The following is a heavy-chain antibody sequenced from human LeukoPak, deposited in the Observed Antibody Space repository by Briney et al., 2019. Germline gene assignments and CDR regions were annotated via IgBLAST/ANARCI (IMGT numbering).Heavy chain of an antibody. CDR2: INAGNGNT. Sequence: GASVKVSCKASGYTFTGYYMHWVRQAPGQGLEWMGWINAGNGNTKYSQKFQGRVTITRDTSASTAYMELSSLRSEDTAVYYCARDPFSGWYSYYGMDVWGQGTTVTVSS. D-gene: IGHD6-19*01. CDR3: ARDPFSGWYSYYGMDV. V-gene: IGHV1-3*01. CDR1: GYTFTGYY. J-gene: IGHJ6*02.